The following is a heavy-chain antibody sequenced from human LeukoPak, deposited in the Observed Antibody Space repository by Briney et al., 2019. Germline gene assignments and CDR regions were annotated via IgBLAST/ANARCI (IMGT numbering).Heavy chain of an antibody. V-gene: IGHV4-34*01. CDR3: ARSKDGSGFAAY. D-gene: IGHD3-22*01. Sequence: SETLSLTCAVYGGSFSGYYWTWIRQPQGKGLEWIGEINHSGNTNYNPSLKSRVAISVDTSKNQFSLKLSSVIAADTAMYYCARSKDGSGFAAYWGQGTQVTVSS. J-gene: IGHJ4*02. CDR2: INHSGNT. CDR1: GGSFSGYY.